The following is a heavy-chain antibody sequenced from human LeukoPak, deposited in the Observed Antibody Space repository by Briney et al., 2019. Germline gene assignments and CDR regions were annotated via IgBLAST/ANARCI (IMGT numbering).Heavy chain of an antibody. D-gene: IGHD2-8*01. CDR1: GYTLTSYY. J-gene: IGHJ2*01. CDR2: INPSGGST. V-gene: IGHV1-46*01. Sequence: ASVKVSCKESGYTLTSYYMHWVRQAPGQGLEWMGIINPSGGSTSDAQKFQGRVTMTRDTSTSTVYMELSSLRSEDTAVFYCTRGRRIVLMVYATDYWYFDLWGRGTLVTVSS. CDR3: TRGRRIVLMVYATDYWYFDL.